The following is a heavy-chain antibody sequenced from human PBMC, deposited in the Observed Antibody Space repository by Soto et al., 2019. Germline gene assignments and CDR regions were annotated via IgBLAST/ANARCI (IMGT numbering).Heavy chain of an antibody. Sequence: SETLSLTCTVSGGSISSGGYYWSWIRQHPGKGLEWIGYIYYSGSTYYNPSLKSRVTISVDTSKNQFSLKLSSVTAADTAVYYCARDVTYCTNGVCYLYGFDPWGQGTLVTVSS. D-gene: IGHD2-8*01. CDR2: IYYSGST. V-gene: IGHV4-31*03. CDR1: GGSISSGGYY. J-gene: IGHJ5*02. CDR3: ARDVTYCTNGVCYLYGFDP.